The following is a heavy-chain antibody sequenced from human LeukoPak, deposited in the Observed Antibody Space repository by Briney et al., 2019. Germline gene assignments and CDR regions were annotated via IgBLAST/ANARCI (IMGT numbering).Heavy chain of an antibody. D-gene: IGHD6-19*01. CDR3: ARVLYFSSGWYQDYYYYYMDV. CDR2: IYTSGST. V-gene: IGHV4-4*07. Sequence: SSETLSLTCTVSGGSISSYYWSWIRQPAGKGLEWIGRIYTSGSTNYNPSLKSRVTMSVDTSKNLFSLKLSSVTAADTAVYYCARVLYFSSGWYQDYYYYYMDVWGKGTTVTVSS. CDR1: GGSISSYY. J-gene: IGHJ6*03.